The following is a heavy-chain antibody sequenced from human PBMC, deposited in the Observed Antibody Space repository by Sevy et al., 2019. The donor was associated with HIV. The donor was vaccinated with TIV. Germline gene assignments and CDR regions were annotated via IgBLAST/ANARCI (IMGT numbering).Heavy chain of an antibody. Sequence: GGSLRLSCVVSGFTFNIYSMSWVRQAPGKGLEWVSTLSFGCGKINYADSVKGRFILSRDDSKNTLYLQMNSLRAEDTAGYFCAREGCTRPHDYWGQGTLVTVSS. J-gene: IGHJ4*02. CDR1: GFTFNIYS. D-gene: IGHD2-8*01. CDR2: LSFGCGKI. V-gene: IGHV3-23*01. CDR3: AREGCTRPHDY.